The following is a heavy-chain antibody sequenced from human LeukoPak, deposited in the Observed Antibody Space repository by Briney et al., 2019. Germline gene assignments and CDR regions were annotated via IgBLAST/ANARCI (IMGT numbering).Heavy chain of an antibody. D-gene: IGHD1-26*01. CDR3: AKGGAQV. CDR2: ISSSGGST. J-gene: IGHJ4*02. V-gene: IGHV3-23*01. CDR1: GFTFSSYA. Sequence: GGSLRLSRAASGFTFSSYAMNWVRQAPGKGLEWVSAISSSGGSTYYADSVRGRFIISRDSSKNMLYLQMNSLRVEDTAVYYCAKGGAQVGGQGTLVTVSS.